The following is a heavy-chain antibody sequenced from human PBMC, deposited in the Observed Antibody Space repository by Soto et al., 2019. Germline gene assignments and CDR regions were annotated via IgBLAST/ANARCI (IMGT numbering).Heavy chain of an antibody. J-gene: IGHJ4*02. Sequence: EVQLVESGGGLVQPGGSLRLSCAASGFSITNTWMHWVRQAPGKGLAWVGRVKSQADGGTADYAAPVKGRFTVSRDDSKNTQYLQMNSLKMEDTAVYYCNSYPDFWGGHTPLWGQGTLVTVSS. CDR1: GFSITNTW. D-gene: IGHD3-3*01. CDR3: NSYPDFWGGHTPL. V-gene: IGHV3-15*07. CDR2: VKSQADGGTA.